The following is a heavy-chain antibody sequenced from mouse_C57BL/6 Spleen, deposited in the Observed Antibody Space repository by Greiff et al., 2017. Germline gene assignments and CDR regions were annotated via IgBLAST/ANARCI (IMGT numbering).Heavy chain of an antibody. CDR1: GFNIKNTY. CDR3: APLDYYGSRGSY. V-gene: IGHV14-3*01. Sequence: VQLKQSVAELVRPGASVKLSCTASGFNIKNTYMHWVKQRTEQGLEWIGRIDPANGNTKYAPKFQGKATITADTSSNTAYLQLSSLTSEDTAIYYCAPLDYYGSRGSYWGQGTLVTVSA. J-gene: IGHJ3*01. D-gene: IGHD1-1*01. CDR2: IDPANGNT.